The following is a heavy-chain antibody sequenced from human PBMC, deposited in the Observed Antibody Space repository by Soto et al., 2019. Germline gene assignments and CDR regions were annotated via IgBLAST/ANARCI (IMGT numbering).Heavy chain of an antibody. CDR3: TRIFGGSSYGMDV. CDR2: IKSKRDGGTT. J-gene: IGHJ6*02. Sequence: DVQLVESGGGLVKPGESLRLSCAASEFTFNKAWMSWVRQAPGKGLEWVGRIKSKRDGGTTDYAAPVIDRFTISRDDSDNTLYVQMNSLKTEDTAVYYCTRIFGGSSYGMDVWGQGTTVTVSS. D-gene: IGHD3-16*01. V-gene: IGHV3-15*01. CDR1: EFTFNKAW.